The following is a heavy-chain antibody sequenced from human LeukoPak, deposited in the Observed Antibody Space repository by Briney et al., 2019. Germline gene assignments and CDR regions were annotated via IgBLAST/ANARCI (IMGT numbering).Heavy chain of an antibody. CDR3: ARDTVSSSSSSWYY. V-gene: IGHV4-4*07. CDR1: GGSISSYY. Sequence: SETLSLTCTVSGGSISSYYWSWIRQPAGKGLEWIGRFYSSGNTNYNPSLKSRVTMSVDTSKNQFSLKLSSVTAADTAVYYCARDTVSSSSSSWYYWGQGTLVTVSS. J-gene: IGHJ4*02. CDR2: FYSSGNT. D-gene: IGHD6-6*01.